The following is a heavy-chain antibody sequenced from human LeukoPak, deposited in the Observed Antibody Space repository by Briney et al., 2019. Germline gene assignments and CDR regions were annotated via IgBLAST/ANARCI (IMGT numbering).Heavy chain of an antibody. V-gene: IGHV4-59*01. Sequence: SETLSLTCSVSGDSISTYHWNWIRKPPGKGLEWIGYMQSTGNSNYNPSLKNRVNIFVDMSKNQFVLNLRSVTAADTAVYYCARDKRHSYGRYFDPWGQGMLVTVSS. CDR3: ARDKRHSYGRYFDP. CDR2: MQSTGNS. D-gene: IGHD5-18*01. J-gene: IGHJ4*02. CDR1: GDSISTYH.